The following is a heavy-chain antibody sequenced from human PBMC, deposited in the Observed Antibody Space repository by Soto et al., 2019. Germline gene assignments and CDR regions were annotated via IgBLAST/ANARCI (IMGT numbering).Heavy chain of an antibody. D-gene: IGHD1-26*01. V-gene: IGHV3-23*01. Sequence: WGSLRLSCEVSGFSVSKSVISWVRQAPGKGLEWVSSITGSGAVTYYADSVKGRVTISRDTSKDTVFLQIKSLRVEDTAVYYCSRGEVGATFLEYFQHWGQGTLVTVSS. CDR1: GFSVSKSV. CDR3: SRGEVGATFLEYFQH. CDR2: ITGSGAVT. J-gene: IGHJ1*01.